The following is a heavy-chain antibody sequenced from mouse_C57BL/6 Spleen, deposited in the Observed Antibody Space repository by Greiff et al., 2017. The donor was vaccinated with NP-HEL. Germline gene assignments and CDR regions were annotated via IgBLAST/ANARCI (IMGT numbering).Heavy chain of an antibody. CDR2: ISSGSSTI. CDR1: GFTFSDYG. J-gene: IGHJ2*01. Sequence: EVMLVESGGGLVKPGGSLKLSCAASGFTFSDYGMLWVRQAPETGLEWVAYISSGSSTIYYRDTVKGRFTISRGNAKNTLVLQMTSLGSEVTAMYYCARRDYDDDGCDLDYWGQGTTLTVSS. CDR3: ARRDYDDDGCDLDY. V-gene: IGHV5-17*01. D-gene: IGHD2-4*01.